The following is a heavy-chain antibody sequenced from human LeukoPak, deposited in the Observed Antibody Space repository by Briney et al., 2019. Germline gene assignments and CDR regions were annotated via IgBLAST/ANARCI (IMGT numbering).Heavy chain of an antibody. CDR1: GYTFTSYG. D-gene: IGHD6-13*01. CDR3: ASSGPGIAAARGAFDI. Sequence: ASVKASCKASGYTFTSYGISWVRQAPGQGLEWMGWISAYNGNTNYAQKLQGRVTMTTDTSTSTAYMELRSLRSDDTAVYYCASSGPGIAAARGAFDIWGQGTMATVSS. V-gene: IGHV1-18*01. J-gene: IGHJ3*02. CDR2: ISAYNGNT.